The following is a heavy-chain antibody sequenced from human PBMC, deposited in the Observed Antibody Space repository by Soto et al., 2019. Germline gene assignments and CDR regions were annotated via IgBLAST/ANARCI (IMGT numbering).Heavy chain of an antibody. CDR2: IDPSDSYT. CDR3: ARRDCSSTSCYPYYYYGMDV. J-gene: IGHJ6*02. Sequence: RGESLKISCKGSGYSFTSYWISWVRQMPGKGLEWMGRIDPSDSYTNYSPSFQGHVTISADKSISTAYLQWSSLKASDTAMYYCARRDCSSTSCYPYYYYGMDVWGQGTTVTVSS. D-gene: IGHD2-2*01. V-gene: IGHV5-10-1*01. CDR1: GYSFTSYW.